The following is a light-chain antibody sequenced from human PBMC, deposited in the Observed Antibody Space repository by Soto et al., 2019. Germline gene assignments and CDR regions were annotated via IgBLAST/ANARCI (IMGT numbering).Light chain of an antibody. Sequence: DIVMTQTPLSLSVTPGQPTSISCKSSQSLLHSDGKTYLSWYLQKPGQPPQLLISEVSNRFSGVSDRFSGSGSGTDFTLKISRVEADDVGVYYCMQSLELPRTFGQGTKVEIK. J-gene: IGKJ1*01. CDR1: QSLLHSDGKTY. V-gene: IGKV2D-29*01. CDR3: MQSLELPRT. CDR2: EVS.